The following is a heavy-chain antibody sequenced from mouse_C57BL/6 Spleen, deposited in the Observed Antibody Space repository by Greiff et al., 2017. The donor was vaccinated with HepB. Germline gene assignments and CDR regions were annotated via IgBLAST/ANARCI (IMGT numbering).Heavy chain of an antibody. D-gene: IGHD1-1*01. Sequence: QVQLKQSGAELVRPGASVTLSCKASGYTFTDYEMHWVKQTPVHGLEWIGAIDPETGGTAYNQKFKGKAILTADKSSSTAYMELRSLTSEDSAVYYCTRSPYGYSFAYWGQGTLVTVSA. CDR1: GYTFTDYE. CDR2: IDPETGGT. V-gene: IGHV1-15*01. CDR3: TRSPYGYSFAY. J-gene: IGHJ3*01.